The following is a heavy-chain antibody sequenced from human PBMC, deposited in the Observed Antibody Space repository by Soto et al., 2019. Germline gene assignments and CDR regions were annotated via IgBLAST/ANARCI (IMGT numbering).Heavy chain of an antibody. Sequence: EVQLVESGGGLVQPGGSLRLSCAASEFTFSNYWMYWVRHAPGKGLVWVSRINSDGSSTSYADSVKARFTISRDNAKNTLYLQMHSLRAEDTAVYYCARSPSSGRYYFDYWGQGTLVTVSS. V-gene: IGHV3-74*01. CDR3: ARSPSSGRYYFDY. D-gene: IGHD6-19*01. CDR2: INSDGSST. J-gene: IGHJ4*02. CDR1: EFTFSNYW.